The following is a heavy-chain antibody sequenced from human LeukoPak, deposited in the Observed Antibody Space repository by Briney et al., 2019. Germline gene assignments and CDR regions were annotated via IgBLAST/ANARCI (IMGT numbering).Heavy chain of an antibody. CDR2: ITGNGGDT. Sequence: PGGTLRLSCAGSGLTFSSYGMTWVRQAPGKGLEWVAAITGNGGDTRYAHSVKGRFTISRDNSKNTLYLQMNSLRTEDTAIYYCAKDPNGDYLGAFDSWGQGTLVTVSS. V-gene: IGHV3-23*01. CDR1: GLTFSSYG. D-gene: IGHD4-17*01. CDR3: AKDPNGDYLGAFDS. J-gene: IGHJ4*02.